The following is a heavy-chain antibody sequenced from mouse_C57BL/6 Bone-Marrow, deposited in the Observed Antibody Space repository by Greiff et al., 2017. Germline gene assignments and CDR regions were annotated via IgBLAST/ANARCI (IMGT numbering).Heavy chain of an antibody. CDR1: GFTFTDYY. CDR2: IRNKANGYTT. D-gene: IGHD6-5*01. CDR3: ARYTSYAFYAMDY. Sequence: EVKLMESGGGLVQPGGSLSLSCAASGFTFTDYYMSWVRQPPGKALEWLGFIRNKANGYTTEYSASVKGRFTISRDNSQSILYLQMNALRAEDSATYYWARYTSYAFYAMDYWGQGTSVTVSS. J-gene: IGHJ4*01. V-gene: IGHV7-3*01.